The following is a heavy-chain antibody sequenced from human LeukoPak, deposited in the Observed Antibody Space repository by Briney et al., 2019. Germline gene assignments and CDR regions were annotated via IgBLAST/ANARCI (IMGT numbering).Heavy chain of an antibody. CDR2: IKEDGSEK. V-gene: IGHV3-7*01. CDR3: ARQWIGNADY. J-gene: IGHJ4*02. Sequence: GGSLRLSCAASGFNFSSYWMTWVRRAPGKGLEWVVNIKEDGSEKYYVDSVKGRFTISRYNAKNSLYPQMNSLGPEDTAIYYCARQWIGNADYWGQGTLATVS. D-gene: IGHD2-2*03. CDR1: GFNFSSYW.